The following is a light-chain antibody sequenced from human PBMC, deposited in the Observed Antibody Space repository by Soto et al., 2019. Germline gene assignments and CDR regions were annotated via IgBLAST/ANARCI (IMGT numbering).Light chain of an antibody. CDR3: QQRDIWPWT. Sequence: EIVLTQSPATLSLSPGERATLSCWASQSVNRYLVWYQQKPGQAPRLLMYDASKRATGIPARFSGSGSGRDFTLTISSLEPEDFAVYYCQQRDIWPWTFGQGTKVEIK. V-gene: IGKV3-11*02. CDR2: DAS. J-gene: IGKJ1*01. CDR1: QSVNRY.